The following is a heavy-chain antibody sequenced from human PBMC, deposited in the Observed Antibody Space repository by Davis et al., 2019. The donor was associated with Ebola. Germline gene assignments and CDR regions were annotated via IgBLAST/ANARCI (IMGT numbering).Heavy chain of an antibody. CDR2: IYYSGST. V-gene: IGHV4-39*01. Sequence: PSETLSLTCTVSGGSISSSSYYWGWIRQPPGKGLEWIGSIYYSGSTYYNPSLKSRVTISVDTSKNQFSLKLSSVTAADTAVYYCARHSEYSYGTRAFDIWGQGTMVTVSS. D-gene: IGHD5-18*01. J-gene: IGHJ3*02. CDR3: ARHSEYSYGTRAFDI. CDR1: GGSISSSSYY.